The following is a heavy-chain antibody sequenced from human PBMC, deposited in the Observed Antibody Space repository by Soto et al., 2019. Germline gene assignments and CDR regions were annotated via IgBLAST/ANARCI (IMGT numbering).Heavy chain of an antibody. J-gene: IGHJ3*02. CDR3: VRGPPIRQQLNAFDI. CDR1: GGSISSYY. D-gene: IGHD6-13*01. V-gene: IGHV4-59*01. CDR2: IYYSGST. Sequence: SETLSLTCTVSGGSISSYYWSWIRQPPGKGLEWIGDIYYSGSTNYNPSLKSRVTISVDTSKNQFSLKLSSVTAADTAVYYCVRGPPIRQQLNAFDIWGQGTMVTVSS.